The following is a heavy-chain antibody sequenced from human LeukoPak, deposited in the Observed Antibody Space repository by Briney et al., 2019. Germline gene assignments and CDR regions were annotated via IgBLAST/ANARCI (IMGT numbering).Heavy chain of an antibody. CDR1: GFTFSSYA. V-gene: IGHV3-30*04. Sequence: GGSLRLSCAASGFTFSSYAMHWVRQAPGKGLEWVAVISYDGSNKYYADSVKGRFTISRDNSKNTVYLQMNSLRAEDTATYYCARDIRNYYDSGAYGWFDPWGQGTLVPVSS. CDR3: ARDIRNYYDSGAYGWFDP. D-gene: IGHD3-10*01. CDR2: ISYDGSNK. J-gene: IGHJ5*02.